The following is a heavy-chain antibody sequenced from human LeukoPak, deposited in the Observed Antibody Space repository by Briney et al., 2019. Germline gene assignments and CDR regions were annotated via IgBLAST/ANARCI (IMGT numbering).Heavy chain of an antibody. CDR2: IHSSGST. V-gene: IGHV4-59*08. D-gene: IGHD6-13*01. CDR3: ARHPGIAAASDY. Sequence: SETLSLTCNVSGGSISTYYWSWIRQPPGKGLEWIGHIHSSGSTSYNPSLKSRVTISADTSKKQFSLKLTSVTAADTAVYYCARHPGIAAASDYWGQGTLVTVSS. CDR1: GGSISTYY. J-gene: IGHJ4*02.